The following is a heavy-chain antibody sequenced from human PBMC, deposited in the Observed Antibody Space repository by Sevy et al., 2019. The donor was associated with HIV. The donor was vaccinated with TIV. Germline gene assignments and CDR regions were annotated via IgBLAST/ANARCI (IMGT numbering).Heavy chain of an antibody. V-gene: IGHV3-7*01. Sequence: GGSLRLSCAASGFTFSSHWMSWVRQAPGKGLEWVANINQDGSEKYYVDSVKGRFTISRDNGKKSLYLQMNSLRADDTAVYYCARAPEYGDFVYFFDYWGQGTLVTVSS. CDR1: GFTFSSHW. CDR3: ARAPEYGDFVYFFDY. D-gene: IGHD4-17*01. CDR2: INQDGSEK. J-gene: IGHJ4*02.